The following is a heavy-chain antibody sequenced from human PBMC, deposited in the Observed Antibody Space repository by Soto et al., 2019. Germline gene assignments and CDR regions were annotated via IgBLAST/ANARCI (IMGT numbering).Heavy chain of an antibody. CDR3: ACIAVAGVYY. Sequence: GESLKISCKASGFTFTDYWIGWLRQMPGKGLEWMGIIRPGDSDTRYSPSFQGQVTISADKSISTTYLQWSSLKASDTAMYYCACIAVAGVYYWGQGTLVTVSS. CDR2: IRPGDSDT. J-gene: IGHJ4*02. CDR1: GFTFTDYW. D-gene: IGHD6-19*01. V-gene: IGHV5-51*01.